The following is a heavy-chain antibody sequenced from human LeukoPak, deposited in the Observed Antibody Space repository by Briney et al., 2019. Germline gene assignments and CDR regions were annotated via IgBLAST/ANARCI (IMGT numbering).Heavy chain of an antibody. CDR3: ARDRGDVVVPAAIGVY. CDR1: GGSISSSSFY. CDR2: IYYSGST. Sequence: SETLSLTCTVSGGSISSSSFYWGWVRQSPGKGLEWIGSIYYSGSTYYNPSLKSRVTISVDTSKNQFSLKLSSVTAADTAVYYCARDRGDVVVPAAIGVYWGQGTLVTVSS. D-gene: IGHD2-2*02. V-gene: IGHV4-39*02. J-gene: IGHJ4*02.